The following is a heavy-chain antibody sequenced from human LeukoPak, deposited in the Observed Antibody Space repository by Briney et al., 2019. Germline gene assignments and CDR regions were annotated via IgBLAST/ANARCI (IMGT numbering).Heavy chain of an antibody. CDR2: ISWNSGSI. J-gene: IGHJ3*02. CDR3: AKDTRLRMNAFDI. Sequence: GGSLRLSCAASGFTFDDYAMHWVRRAPGKGLEWVSGISWNSGSIGYADSVKGRFTISRDNAKNSLYLQMNSLRAEDTALYYCAKDTRLRMNAFDIWGQGTMVTVSS. D-gene: IGHD6-25*01. V-gene: IGHV3-9*01. CDR1: GFTFDDYA.